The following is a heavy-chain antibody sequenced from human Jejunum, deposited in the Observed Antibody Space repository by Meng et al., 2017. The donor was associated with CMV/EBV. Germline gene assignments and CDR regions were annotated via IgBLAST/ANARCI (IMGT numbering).Heavy chain of an antibody. J-gene: IGHJ4*02. CDR2: IGSSSNTI. Sequence: CAASGFTFSIYSLHWVRQAPGKGLEWVAYIGSSSNTIYYADSVKGRFTVSRDDAKRSLHLLMNNLRDEDTAVYYCARHNLLTRWDVWGQGTLVTVSS. V-gene: IGHV3-48*02. D-gene: IGHD3-9*01. CDR3: ARHNLLTRWDV. CDR1: GFTFSIYS.